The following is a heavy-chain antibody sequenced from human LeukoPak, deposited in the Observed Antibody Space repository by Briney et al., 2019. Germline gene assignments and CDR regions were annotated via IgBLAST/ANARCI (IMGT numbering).Heavy chain of an antibody. CDR1: GGSISGYY. J-gene: IGHJ4*02. D-gene: IGHD3-22*01. CDR2: IYYSGST. V-gene: IGHV4-59*08. CDR3: ASSDGSKGGSGFGDYYDSSGYYYQFDY. Sequence: SETLSLTCTVSGGSISGYYWSWIRQPPGKGLEWIGYIYYSGSTNYNPSLKSRVTISVDTSKNQFSLKLSSVTAADTAVYYCASSDGSKGGSGFGDYYDSSGYYYQFDYWGQGTLVTVSS.